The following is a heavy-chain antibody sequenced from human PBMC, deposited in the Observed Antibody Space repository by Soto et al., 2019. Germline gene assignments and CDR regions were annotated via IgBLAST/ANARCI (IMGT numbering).Heavy chain of an antibody. Sequence: GASVKVSCKASGYTFTAQYLHWVRKAPGEGLEWMGWINPTTGATRYAQKFQGRVTMTRDTSMSTAYLEVRSLRPDDTAVYYCAKGDSSWVSWFDPCGQGTLVTVSS. J-gene: IGHJ5*02. D-gene: IGHD6-19*01. V-gene: IGHV1-2*02. CDR2: INPTTGAT. CDR3: AKGDSSWVSWFDP. CDR1: GYTFTAQY.